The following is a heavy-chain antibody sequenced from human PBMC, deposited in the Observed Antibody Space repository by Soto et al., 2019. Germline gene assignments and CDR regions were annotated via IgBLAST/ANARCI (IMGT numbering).Heavy chain of an antibody. D-gene: IGHD6-19*01. CDR1: GYTFTSYG. CDR3: ARDFVGYSSGWSVY. CDR2: ISPYNGNT. V-gene: IGHV1-18*01. Sequence: ASVKVSCKASGYTFTSYGISWVRQAPGQGLEWMGWISPYNGNTLYAQKLQDRVTMTTDTSTSTAYMELRSLRSDDTTVYYCARDFVGYSSGWSVYWGQGTLVTVSS. J-gene: IGHJ4*02.